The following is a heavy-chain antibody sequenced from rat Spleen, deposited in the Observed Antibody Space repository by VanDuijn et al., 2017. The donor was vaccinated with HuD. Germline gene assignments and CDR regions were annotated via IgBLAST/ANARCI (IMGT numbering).Heavy chain of an antibody. CDR2: ITNTGDRT. Sequence: EVQLVGSGGGLVHPGRSLRLSCAASGFTFSDYYMAWVRQAPTKGLEWVASITNTGDRTFYPDSVKGRFTISRDDAKSTLYLQMNSLRSEDTATYYCARQDYGYNYDYWGQGVMVTVSS. V-gene: IGHV5-22*01. D-gene: IGHD1-9*01. J-gene: IGHJ2*01. CDR1: GFTFSDYY. CDR3: ARQDYGYNYDY.